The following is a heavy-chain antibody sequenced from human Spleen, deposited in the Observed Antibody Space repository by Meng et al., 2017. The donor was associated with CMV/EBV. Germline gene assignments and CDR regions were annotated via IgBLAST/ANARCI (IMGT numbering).Heavy chain of an antibody. Sequence: GGSLRLSCAASGFTFSSYSMNWVRQAPGKGLEWVSSISSSSSYIYYADSVKGRFTISRDNAKNSLYLQMNSLRAEDTAVYYCARNLHPYYYDSSGYYYDYWGQGTLVTVSS. V-gene: IGHV3-21*01. CDR1: GFTFSSYS. D-gene: IGHD3-22*01. CDR3: ARNLHPYYYDSSGYYYDY. CDR2: ISSSSSYI. J-gene: IGHJ4*02.